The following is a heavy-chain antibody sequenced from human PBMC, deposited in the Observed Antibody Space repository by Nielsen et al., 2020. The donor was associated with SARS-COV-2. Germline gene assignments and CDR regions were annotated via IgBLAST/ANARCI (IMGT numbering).Heavy chain of an antibody. CDR2: ISAYNGNT. CDR3: ATGAAAGTQNWFDP. J-gene: IGHJ5*02. D-gene: IGHD6-13*01. Sequence: ASVKVSCKASGYTFTSYGISWVRQAPGQGLEWMGWISAYNGNTNYAQKFQGRVTITADKSTSTAYMELSSLRSEDTAVYYCATGAAAGTQNWFDPWGQGTLVTVSS. V-gene: IGHV1-18*01. CDR1: GYTFTSYG.